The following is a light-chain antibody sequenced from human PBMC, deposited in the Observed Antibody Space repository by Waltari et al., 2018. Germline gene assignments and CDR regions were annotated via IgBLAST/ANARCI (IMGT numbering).Light chain of an antibody. J-gene: IGKJ1*01. CDR2: AAS. V-gene: IGKV1-27*01. CDR1: QDIGNY. CDR3: QKYVSAPPT. Sequence: DIQMTQSPSSLSASVGDRVSIPCRASQDIGNYLAWYKQKPGKVPKLLIYAASILQSGVPSRFSGSGSGTDFTLTISSLQPEDVATYYCQKYVSAPPTFGQGTKVEIK.